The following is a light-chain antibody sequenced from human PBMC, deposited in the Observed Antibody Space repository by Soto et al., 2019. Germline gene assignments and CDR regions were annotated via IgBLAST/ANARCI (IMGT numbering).Light chain of an antibody. CDR1: QGISSY. CDR2: DAS. V-gene: IGKV1-39*01. J-gene: IGKJ5*01. CDR3: HQRNK. Sequence: DIQITQSPSSLSASVGDRVTITCRASQGISSYLNWYQQKPGKAPKLLIYDASNLESGVPSRFSGSGSGTEFTLTISSLQPDDFGVYFCHQRNKFGQGTRLEIK.